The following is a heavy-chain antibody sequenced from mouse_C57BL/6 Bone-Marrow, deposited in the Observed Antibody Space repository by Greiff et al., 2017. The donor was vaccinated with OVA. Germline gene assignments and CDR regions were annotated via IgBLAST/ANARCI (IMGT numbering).Heavy chain of an antibody. V-gene: IGHV1-19*01. D-gene: IGHD2-5*01. CDR3: ARKIYYSNYDYAMDY. CDR2: INPYNGGT. Sequence: EVQLQQSGPVLVKPGASVKMSCKASGYTFTDYYMNWVKQSHGKSLEWIGVINPYNGGTSYNQKFKGKATLTVDKSSSTAYMELNSLTSEDSAVYYCARKIYYSNYDYAMDYWGQGTSVTVSS. CDR1: GYTFTDYY. J-gene: IGHJ4*01.